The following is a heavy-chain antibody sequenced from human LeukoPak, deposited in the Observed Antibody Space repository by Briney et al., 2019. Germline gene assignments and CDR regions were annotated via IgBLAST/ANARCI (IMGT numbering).Heavy chain of an antibody. CDR3: ARDRILDYYYMDV. CDR1: GYTFTSYG. CDR2: ISAYNGNT. Sequence: ASVKVSCKASGYTFTSYGISWVRQAPGQGLEWMGWISAYNGNTNYAKKLQGRVTMTRDTSISTAYMELSGLRSDDTAVYYCARDRILDYYYMDVWGKGTTVTVSS. J-gene: IGHJ6*03. D-gene: IGHD3-3*02. V-gene: IGHV1-18*01.